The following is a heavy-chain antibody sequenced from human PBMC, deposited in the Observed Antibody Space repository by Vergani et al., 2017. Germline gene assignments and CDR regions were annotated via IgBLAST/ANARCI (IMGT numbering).Heavy chain of an antibody. CDR3: AKAKPRNSGYDYLYYYHAMDV. Sequence: EVQLLESGGDLVQPGGSLRLSCAASGFTFNHYAMHWVRQAPGKGLEWVSGISGSGGSTYYAGSVKGRFTISRDSSKNTLYLQMNSLSAGDTAVYYCAKAKPRNSGYDYLYYYHAMDVGGQGTTVTVSS. CDR2: ISGSGGST. D-gene: IGHD5-12*01. CDR1: GFTFNHYA. V-gene: IGHV3-23*01. J-gene: IGHJ6*02.